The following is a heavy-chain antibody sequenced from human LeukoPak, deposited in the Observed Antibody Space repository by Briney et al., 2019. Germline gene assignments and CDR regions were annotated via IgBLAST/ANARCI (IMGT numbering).Heavy chain of an antibody. D-gene: IGHD6-13*01. V-gene: IGHV3-7*01. J-gene: IGHJ6*02. Sequence: GGSLRLSCAASGFTFSNYWMTWVRQAPGKGLEWVANIKRDGSEKYYADSVKGRFTISRDNSKNTLYLQMNSLRAEDTAVYYCAKDRDYSSSWRDYYYGMDVWGQGTTVTVSS. CDR2: IKRDGSEK. CDR1: GFTFSNYW. CDR3: AKDRDYSSSWRDYYYGMDV.